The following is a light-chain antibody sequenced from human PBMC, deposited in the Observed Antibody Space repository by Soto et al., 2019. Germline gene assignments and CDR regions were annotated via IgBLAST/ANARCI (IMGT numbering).Light chain of an antibody. CDR2: GAS. CDR1: QSVSSN. CDR3: QQYNNWPLIT. V-gene: IGKV3D-15*01. J-gene: IGKJ5*01. Sequence: IVLPLSTAPLSGSRMGIAKRSCRVSQSVSSNLAWYQQKPGQAPRLLIYGASTRATGIPARFSGSGSGTEFTLTISSLQSEDFAGYYYQQYNNWPLITFGQGTRLEIK.